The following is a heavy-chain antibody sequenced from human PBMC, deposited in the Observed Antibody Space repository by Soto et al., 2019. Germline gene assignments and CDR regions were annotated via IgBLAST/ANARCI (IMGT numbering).Heavy chain of an antibody. D-gene: IGHD2-8*02. CDR1: GASIGSGGW. CDR2: IFHDGNT. V-gene: IGHV4-4*02. J-gene: IGHJ5*02. CDR3: ARHEGWTGPDQ. Sequence: SETLSLTCAVSGASIGSGGWWSWVRQPPGKGLEWIAEIFHDGNTNHSPSLKSRVTISVDKSQNQFSLNVYSVTAADTAVYYCARHEGWTGPDQWGQGTLVTVSS.